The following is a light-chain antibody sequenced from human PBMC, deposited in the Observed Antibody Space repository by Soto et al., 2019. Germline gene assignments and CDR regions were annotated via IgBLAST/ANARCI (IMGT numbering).Light chain of an antibody. J-gene: IGKJ1*01. V-gene: IGKV3-11*01. CDR2: NAS. CDR3: QQRYRWPET. CDR1: QSVTNF. Sequence: EIVLTQSPGTLSLSPGERATLSCRASQSVTNFLAWYQQQPGQSPSLLIYNASHRATGIPARFSGSGSGTDFTLTISSLEPEDFAVYYCQQRYRWPETFGQGTKVEIK.